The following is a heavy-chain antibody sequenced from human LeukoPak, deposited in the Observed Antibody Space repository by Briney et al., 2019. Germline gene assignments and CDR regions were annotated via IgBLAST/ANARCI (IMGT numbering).Heavy chain of an antibody. D-gene: IGHD3/OR15-3a*01. CDR3: AKDQTGYYTINFDY. J-gene: IGHJ4*02. CDR1: GFTFSSYE. Sequence: GGSLRLSCAASGFTFSSYEMNWVRQAPGKGLEWVAFIRYDGSNKYYADSVKGRFTISRDNSKNTLYLQMNSLRAEDTAVYYCAKDQTGYYTINFDYWGQGTLVTVSS. V-gene: IGHV3-30*02. CDR2: IRYDGSNK.